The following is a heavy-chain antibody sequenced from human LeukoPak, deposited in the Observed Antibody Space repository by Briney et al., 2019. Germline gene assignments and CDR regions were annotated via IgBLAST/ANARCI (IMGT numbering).Heavy chain of an antibody. V-gene: IGHV4-31*03. J-gene: IGHJ4*02. CDR2: IDYSGSS. CDR3: ARAAGAFGVVIGGFDY. D-gene: IGHD3-3*01. CDR1: GGSISSGGYY. Sequence: SQTLSLTCTVSGGSISSGGYYWSWLRQHPGKGLEWFGYIDYSGSSYYNPSLKSRVTISVDTSKNQFSLKLSSVTAADTAVYYCARAAGAFGVVIGGFDYWGQGTLHTVPS.